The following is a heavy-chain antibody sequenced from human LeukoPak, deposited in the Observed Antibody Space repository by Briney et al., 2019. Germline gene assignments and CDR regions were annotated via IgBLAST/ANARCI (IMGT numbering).Heavy chain of an antibody. D-gene: IGHD6-13*01. CDR2: IRYDGSNK. V-gene: IGHV3-30*02. J-gene: IGHJ4*02. Sequence: GGSLRLSCAASGFTFSSYGMHWVRQAPGKGLGWVGFIRYDGSNKYYADSVKGRFTISRDNSKNTLYLQMNSLRAEDTAVYYCAKEKAAAGEGPLPYFDYWGQGTLVTVSS. CDR1: GFTFSSYG. CDR3: AKEKAAAGEGPLPYFDY.